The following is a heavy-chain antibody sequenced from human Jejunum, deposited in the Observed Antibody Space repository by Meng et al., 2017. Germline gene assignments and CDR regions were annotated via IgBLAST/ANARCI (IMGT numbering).Heavy chain of an antibody. J-gene: IGHJ4*02. Sequence: GESLKISCAGSGFTFSSHWMSWVRQAPGKGPEWVANIKQDGTEKNYVDSVKGRFTISRDNAKNSLYLQMNSLRADDTAVYYCATRPRSSDWYGVFDYWGQGTLVTVSS. CDR3: ATRPRSSDWYGVFDY. V-gene: IGHV3-7*01. CDR2: IKQDGTEK. CDR1: GFTFSSHW. D-gene: IGHD6-19*01.